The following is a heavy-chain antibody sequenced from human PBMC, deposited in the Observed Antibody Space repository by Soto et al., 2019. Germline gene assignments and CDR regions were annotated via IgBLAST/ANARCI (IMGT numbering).Heavy chain of an antibody. CDR3: ARVRCSGGTCYPTRPYFDC. CDR1: GGSISSSDYY. CDR2: IYYSGST. Sequence: QVQLQESGPGLVKPSQTLSLTCTVSGGSISSSDYYWNWIRQPPGKGLQWIGYIYYSGSTYYNPSLISRIIISMDTSKNQFSLELSSVTAADTAVYYCARVRCSGGTCYPTRPYFDCWGQGTLVTVSS. J-gene: IGHJ4*02. V-gene: IGHV4-30-4*01. D-gene: IGHD2-15*01.